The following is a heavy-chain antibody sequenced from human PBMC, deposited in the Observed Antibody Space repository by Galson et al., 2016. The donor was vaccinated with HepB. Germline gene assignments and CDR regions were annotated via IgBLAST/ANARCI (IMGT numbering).Heavy chain of an antibody. CDR1: GFDFSAYP. CDR3: AKDLSNCWAFDY. CDR2: ISHDATVH. Sequence: SLRLSCAASGFDFSAYPMHWVRQSPGKGLEWVSRISHDATVHSFADSVKGRFTTSRDNSKNTLYLQMNSLRPEDTAVYFCAKDLSNCWAFDYWGRGILVTVSS. J-gene: IGHJ4*02. V-gene: IGHV3-30*04. D-gene: IGHD2-15*01.